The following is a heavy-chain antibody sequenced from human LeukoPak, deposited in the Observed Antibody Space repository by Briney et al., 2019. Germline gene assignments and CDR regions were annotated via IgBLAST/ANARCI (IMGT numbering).Heavy chain of an antibody. CDR2: IWYDGSNK. CDR3: ARDPSIVGATGCYFDY. V-gene: IGHV3-33*01. J-gene: IGHJ4*02. CDR1: GFTFSSYG. Sequence: GGSLRLSCAASGFTFSSYGMHWVRQAPGKGLEWVAVIWYDGSNKYYADSVKGRFTISRDNSKNTLYLQMNSLRAEDTAVYYCARDPSIVGATGCYFDYWGQGTLVTVSS. D-gene: IGHD1-26*01.